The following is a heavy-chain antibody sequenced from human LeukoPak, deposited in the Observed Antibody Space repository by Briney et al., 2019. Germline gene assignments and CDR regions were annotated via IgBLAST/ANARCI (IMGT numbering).Heavy chain of an antibody. CDR1: GYTFIGYY. CDR3: ARGGYYGSGSYCGY. D-gene: IGHD3-10*01. CDR2: INPNSGGT. J-gene: IGHJ4*02. Sequence: ASVKVSCKASGYTFIGYYMYWVRQAPGQGLEWMGWINPNSGGTNYAQKFQGRVTMTRDTSISTAYMELSRLRSDDTAVYYCARGGYYGSGSYCGYWGQGTLVTVSS. V-gene: IGHV1-2*02.